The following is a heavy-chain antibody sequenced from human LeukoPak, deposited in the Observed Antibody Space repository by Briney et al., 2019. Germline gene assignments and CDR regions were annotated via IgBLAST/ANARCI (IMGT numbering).Heavy chain of an antibody. CDR3: VSFYETY. Sequence: GGSLRLSCAASGFTVIDNYMTWVRQAPGKGLEWVSVIYSGSSAYYADSVKGRFTISRDNSKNTVYLQMNSLRAEHTAVYYCVSFYETYWGRGTLVTVSS. V-gene: IGHV3-66*01. CDR2: IYSGSSA. CDR1: GFTVIDNY. D-gene: IGHD2/OR15-2a*01. J-gene: IGHJ4*02.